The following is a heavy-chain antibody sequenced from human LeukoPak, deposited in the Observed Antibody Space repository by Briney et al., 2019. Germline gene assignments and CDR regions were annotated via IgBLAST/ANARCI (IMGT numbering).Heavy chain of an antibody. CDR2: ISYDGSNK. V-gene: IGHV3-30*04. J-gene: IGHJ6*02. CDR1: GFTFSSYA. Sequence: GGSLRLSCAASGFTFSSYAMHWVRQAPGKGLEWVAVISYDGSNKYYADSVKGRFTISRDNSKNTLYLQMNSLRAEDTAVYYCAKDFGCSGGSCYSGAYYGMDVWGQGTTVTVSS. D-gene: IGHD2-15*01. CDR3: AKDFGCSGGSCYSGAYYGMDV.